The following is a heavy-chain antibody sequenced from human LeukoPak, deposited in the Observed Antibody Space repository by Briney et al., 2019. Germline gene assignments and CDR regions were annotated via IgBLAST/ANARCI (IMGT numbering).Heavy chain of an antibody. V-gene: IGHV3-30*02. Sequence: GGSLRLSCAASGFTFSSYGMHWVRQAPGKGLEWVAFIRYDGSNKYYADSVKGRFTISRDNSKNTLYLQMNSLRAEDTAVYYCARVSYSSSSGDWFDPWGQGTLVTVSS. CDR1: GFTFSSYG. D-gene: IGHD6-6*01. CDR3: ARVSYSSSSGDWFDP. CDR2: IRYDGSNK. J-gene: IGHJ5*02.